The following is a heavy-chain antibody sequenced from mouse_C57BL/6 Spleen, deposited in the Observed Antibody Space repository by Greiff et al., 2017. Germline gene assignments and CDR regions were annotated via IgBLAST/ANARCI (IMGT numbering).Heavy chain of an antibody. CDR2: IDPSDSYT. J-gene: IGHJ4*01. D-gene: IGHD1-1*01. CDR1: GYTFTSYW. CDR3: ARSGYYGSSSHYYAMDY. Sequence: VQLQQPGAELVRPGTSVKLSCKASGYTFTSYWMHWVKQRPGQGLEWIGVIDPSDSYTNYNQKFKGKATLTVDTSSSTAYMQLSSLTSEDSAVYYCARSGYYGSSSHYYAMDYWGQGTSVTVSS. V-gene: IGHV1-59*01.